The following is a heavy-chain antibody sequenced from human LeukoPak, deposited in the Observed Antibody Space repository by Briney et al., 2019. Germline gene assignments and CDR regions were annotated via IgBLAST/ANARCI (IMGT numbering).Heavy chain of an antibody. CDR1: GVTFSSYA. D-gene: IGHD4-17*01. Sequence: GSLILSCAAAGVTFSSYAMSWGLQAPGGGLELVSGISGSGGSTYYADSVKGRFTISRDNSKNTLYLQMNNLRAEDTAVYYCAKCSVDYGDYSNFDYWGQGTLVTVSS. CDR3: AKCSVDYGDYSNFDY. V-gene: IGHV3-23*01. CDR2: ISGSGGST. J-gene: IGHJ4*02.